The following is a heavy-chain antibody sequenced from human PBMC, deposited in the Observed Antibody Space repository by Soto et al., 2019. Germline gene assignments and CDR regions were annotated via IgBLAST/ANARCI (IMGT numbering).Heavy chain of an antibody. D-gene: IGHD1-1*01. J-gene: IGHJ6*02. Sequence: GESLTISCKGSGYSFTSYWIGWVRQMPGKGLEWMGIIYPGDSDTRYSPSFQGQVTISADKSISTAYLQWSSLKASDTAMYYCARRALPGGGTGHGMDVWGQGTTVTVSS. CDR1: GYSFTSYW. CDR3: ARRALPGGGTGHGMDV. V-gene: IGHV5-51*01. CDR2: IYPGDSDT.